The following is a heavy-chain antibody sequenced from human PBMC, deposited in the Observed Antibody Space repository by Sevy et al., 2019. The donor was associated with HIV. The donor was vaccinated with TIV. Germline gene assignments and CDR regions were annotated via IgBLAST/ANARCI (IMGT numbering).Heavy chain of an antibody. CDR2: TATDTGDT. CDR3: ARDHARSVEFYFDH. J-gene: IGHJ4*02. Sequence: ASVKVSCKASGYTFNRHGLHWVRQAPAQGLEWMGWTATDTGDTRYSQKFQGRLTITTDTSASTLYMELSSLTSEDTAVYYCARDHARSVEFYFDHWGQGTLVTVSS. V-gene: IGHV1-3*04. CDR1: GYTFNRHG.